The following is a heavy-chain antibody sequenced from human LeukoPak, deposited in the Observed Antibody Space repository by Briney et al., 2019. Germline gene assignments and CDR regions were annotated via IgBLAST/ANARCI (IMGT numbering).Heavy chain of an antibody. Sequence: PGGSLRLSCAASGFTFDDYGMSWVRQAPGKGLEWVSGINWNGGSTGYADSVKGRFTISRDNAKNSLYLQMNSLRAEDTAVYYCAKDTSRYNWNSHLIDYWGQGTLVTVSS. D-gene: IGHD1-7*01. J-gene: IGHJ4*02. CDR1: GFTFDDYG. V-gene: IGHV3-20*04. CDR2: INWNGGST. CDR3: AKDTSRYNWNSHLIDY.